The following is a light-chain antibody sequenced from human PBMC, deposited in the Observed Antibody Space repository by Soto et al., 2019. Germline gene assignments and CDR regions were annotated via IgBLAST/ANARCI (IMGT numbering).Light chain of an antibody. V-gene: IGKV1-39*01. CDR1: QNIIFY. J-gene: IGKJ5*01. CDR2: AAS. Sequence: DIQMTQSPSSLSASVGDRVTITCRASQNIIFYLNWYQQKPGKAPNLLIYAASSLQSGVPSRFSGSGSGTDFTLTISSLQSEDFAVYYCQQYHNWPPITFGQGTRLEIK. CDR3: QQYHNWPPIT.